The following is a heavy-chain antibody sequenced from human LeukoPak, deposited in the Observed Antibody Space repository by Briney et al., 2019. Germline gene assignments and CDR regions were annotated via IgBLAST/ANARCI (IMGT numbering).Heavy chain of an antibody. CDR2: INHSGST. D-gene: IGHD6-13*01. Sequence: SETLSLTCAVYGGSFSGYYWSWIRQPPGKGLEWIGEINHSGSTNYNPSLKSRVTISVDTSKNQSSLKLSSVTAADTAVYYCARAVGVGGSSWYHYWGQGTLVTVSS. CDR1: GGSFSGYY. J-gene: IGHJ4*02. V-gene: IGHV4-34*01. CDR3: ARAVGVGGSSWYHY.